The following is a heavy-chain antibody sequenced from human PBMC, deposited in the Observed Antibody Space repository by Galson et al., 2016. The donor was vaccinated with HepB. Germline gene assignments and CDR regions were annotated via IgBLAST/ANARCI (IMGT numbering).Heavy chain of an antibody. Sequence: CAISGDSVSSNSAAWNWIRQSPSRGLEWLGRTFHRSKWHHDYAVSVRSRITINPDTSKNQFSLQLTSVTHEDTAVYYCARGGGSTNDYFYYLDAWGTGTTVTVSS. J-gene: IGHJ6*03. CDR3: ARGGGSTNDYFYYLDA. V-gene: IGHV6-1*01. CDR2: TFHRSKWHH. D-gene: IGHD3-16*01. CDR1: GDSVSSNSAA.